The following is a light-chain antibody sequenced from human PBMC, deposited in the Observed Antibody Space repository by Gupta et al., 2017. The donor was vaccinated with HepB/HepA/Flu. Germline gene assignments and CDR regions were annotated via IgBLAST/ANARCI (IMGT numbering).Light chain of an antibody. CDR2: WAS. V-gene: IGKV4-1*01. J-gene: IGKJ1*01. CDR3: QQYYTTPRT. CDR1: QSVLYSSNNKDY. Sequence: DIVMTQSADSLAVSLGERATINCKSSQSVLYSSNNKDYVVWYQQKPGQPPKLLIYWASTRESGVPDRFTGSGSGTDFSLTISNLQAEDVAVYYCQQYYTTPRTFGQGTKVEIK.